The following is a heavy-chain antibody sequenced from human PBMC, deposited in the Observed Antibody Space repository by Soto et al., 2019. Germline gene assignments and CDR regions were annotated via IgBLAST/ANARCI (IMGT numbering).Heavy chain of an antibody. CDR2: ISAYNGNT. CDR1: GYTFTSYG. V-gene: IGHV1-18*01. J-gene: IGHJ6*02. D-gene: IGHD3-10*01. Sequence: ASVKVSCKASGYTFTSYGISGVRQAPGQGLEWMGWISAYNGNTNYAQKLQGRVTMTTDTSTSTAYMELRSLRSDDTAVYYCARSGQPRSYYYYYYGMDVWGQGTTVTVSS. CDR3: ARSGQPRSYYYYYYGMDV.